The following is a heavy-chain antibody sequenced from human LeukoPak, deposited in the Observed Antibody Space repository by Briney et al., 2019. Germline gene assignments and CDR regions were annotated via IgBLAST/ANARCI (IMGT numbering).Heavy chain of an antibody. V-gene: IGHV4-59*12. CDR2: IYHSGST. D-gene: IGHD6-19*01. CDR3: ARDQDSSGWYEPYYYYYMDV. J-gene: IGHJ6*03. CDR1: GGSISSYY. Sequence: PSETLSLTCTVSGGSISSYYWSWIRQPPGKGLEWIGYIYHSGSTNYNPSLKSRVTMSVDTSKNQFSLKLSSVTAADTAVYYCARDQDSSGWYEPYYYYYMDVWGKGTTVTVSS.